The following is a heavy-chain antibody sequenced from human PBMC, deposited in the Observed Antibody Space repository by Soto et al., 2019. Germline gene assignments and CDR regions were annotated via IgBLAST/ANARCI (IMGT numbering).Heavy chain of an antibody. CDR1: GFTFSSYA. CDR2: ISSNGGST. V-gene: IGHV3-64*01. Sequence: EVQLVESGGGLVQPGGSLRLSCAASGFTFSSYAMHWVRQAPGKGLEYVSGISSNGGSTHYANSVKGRFTISRDNYKNTLYLQMGSPRAEDMAVYYCARQWLDSYYFDYWGQGTLVTVSS. D-gene: IGHD6-19*01. CDR3: ARQWLDSYYFDY. J-gene: IGHJ4*02.